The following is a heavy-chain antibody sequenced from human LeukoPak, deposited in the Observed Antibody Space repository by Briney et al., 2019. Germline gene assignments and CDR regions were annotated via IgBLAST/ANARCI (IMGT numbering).Heavy chain of an antibody. D-gene: IGHD6-19*01. J-gene: IGHJ3*02. CDR3: ARSPIQYSSGWGEAFDI. CDR1: GGSISSSNW. CDR2: IYHSGST. Sequence: SETLSLTCAVSGGSISSSNWWSWVRQPPGKGLEWIGEIYHSGSTNYNPSLKSRVTISVDKSKNQFSLKLSSVTAADTAVYYCARSPIQYSSGWGEAFDIWGQGTMVTVSS. V-gene: IGHV4-4*02.